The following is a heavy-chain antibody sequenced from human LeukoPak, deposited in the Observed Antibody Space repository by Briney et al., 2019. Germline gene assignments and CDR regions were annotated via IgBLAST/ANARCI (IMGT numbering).Heavy chain of an antibody. Sequence: ASVKVSCKASGYTFTSYGISWVRQAPGQGLEWMGWITAYNGNTNYAQKLQGRVTMTTDTSTSTAYMELSSLRSEDTAVYYCARDPAYYHDSSGSISGDYWGQGTLVTVSS. CDR1: GYTFTSYG. CDR3: ARDPAYYHDSSGSISGDY. V-gene: IGHV1-18*01. D-gene: IGHD3-22*01. CDR2: ITAYNGNT. J-gene: IGHJ4*02.